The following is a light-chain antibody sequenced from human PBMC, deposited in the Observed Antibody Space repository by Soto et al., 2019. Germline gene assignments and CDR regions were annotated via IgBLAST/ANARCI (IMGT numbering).Light chain of an antibody. J-gene: IGLJ1*01. CDR2: LEGSGDY. CDR1: SGHNFYT. Sequence: QTVVTQPSSASASLGSSVKLTCTLSSGHNFYTIAWHQQQPGKAPRYLMKLEGSGDYNRGSGVPDRFSGYSSGADRYLTISNFQSEDEADYYCETWDSNSHVFGSGTKLTVL. V-gene: IGLV4-60*03. CDR3: ETWDSNSHV.